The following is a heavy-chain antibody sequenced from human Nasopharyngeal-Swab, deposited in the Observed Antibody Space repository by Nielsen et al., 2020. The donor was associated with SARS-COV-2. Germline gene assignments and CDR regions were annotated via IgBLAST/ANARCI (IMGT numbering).Heavy chain of an antibody. CDR2: INSSGGST. J-gene: IGHJ4*02. CDR1: GYTFTSYY. CDR3: AGGSSNRYYFDY. D-gene: IGHD2-2*01. V-gene: IGHV1-46*01. Sequence: ASVKVSCKASGYTFTSYYMHCVRQAPGQGLEWMGIINSSGGSTSYAQKFQVRVTMTRDTSTSTVYMELSSLRSEDTAVYYCAGGSSNRYYFDYWGQGTLVTVSS.